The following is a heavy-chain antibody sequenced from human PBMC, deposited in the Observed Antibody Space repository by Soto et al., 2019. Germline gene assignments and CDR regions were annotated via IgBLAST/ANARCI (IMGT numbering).Heavy chain of an antibody. CDR3: ARLRDSSGYYYVPDFDY. J-gene: IGHJ4*02. CDR2: IYPGDSDT. V-gene: IGHV5-51*01. CDR1: GYSFTSYW. Sequence: PGESLKISCKGSGYSFTSYWIGWVRQMPGKGLEWMGIIYPGDSDTRYSPSFQGQVTISADKSISTAYLQWSSLKASDTAMYYCARLRDSSGYYYVPDFDYWGQGTLVTVSS. D-gene: IGHD3-22*01.